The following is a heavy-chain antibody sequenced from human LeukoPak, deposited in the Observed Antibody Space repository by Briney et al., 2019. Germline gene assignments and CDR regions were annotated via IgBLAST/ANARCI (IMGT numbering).Heavy chain of an antibody. V-gene: IGHV3-7*03. CDR1: GFTFSSYW. Sequence: GGSLRLSCAASGFTFSSYWMSWVRQAPGKGLEWVANMKQDGSEKYYVDSVKGRFTISRDNAKNSLYLQMNSLRAEDTAVYFCARDRVWDFWTPLSDYAMDVWGQGATVTVSS. CDR3: ARDRVWDFWTPLSDYAMDV. CDR2: MKQDGSEK. J-gene: IGHJ6*02. D-gene: IGHD3-3*01.